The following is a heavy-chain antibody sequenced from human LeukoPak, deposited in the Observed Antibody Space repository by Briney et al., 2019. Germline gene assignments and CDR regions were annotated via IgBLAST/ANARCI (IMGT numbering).Heavy chain of an antibody. CDR3: AKDRANWGSISWIDY. CDR1: GFTLSSYA. D-gene: IGHD7-27*01. J-gene: IGHJ4*02. V-gene: IGHV3-23*01. CDR2: ISGSGGTT. Sequence: GGSLRLSCAASGFTLSSYAMSWVRQAPGKGLEWVSAISGSGGTTYYADSVKGRFTISRDNSKNTLYLQMNSLRAEDTAVYYCAKDRANWGSISWIDYWGQGTLVTVSS.